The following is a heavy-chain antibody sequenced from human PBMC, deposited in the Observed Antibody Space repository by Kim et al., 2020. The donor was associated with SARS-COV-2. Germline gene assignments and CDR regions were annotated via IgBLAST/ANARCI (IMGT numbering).Heavy chain of an antibody. CDR2: ISGSGGST. Sequence: GGSLRLSCAASGFTFSSYAMSWVRQAPGKGLEWVSAISGSGGSTYYADSVKGRFTISRDNSKNTLYLQMNSLRAEDTAVYYCAKATSAYYDSSPDSWGQGTLVTVSS. CDR3: AKATSAYYDSSPDS. J-gene: IGHJ4*02. V-gene: IGHV3-23*01. CDR1: GFTFSSYA. D-gene: IGHD3-22*01.